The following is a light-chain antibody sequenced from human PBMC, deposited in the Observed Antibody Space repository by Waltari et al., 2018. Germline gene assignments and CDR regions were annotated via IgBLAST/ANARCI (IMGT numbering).Light chain of an antibody. CDR2: EVN. V-gene: IGLV2-11*01. CDR3: CSYAGDYTLV. CDR1: SSDVGAYNH. J-gene: IGLJ2*01. Sequence: SVTISCAGTSSDVGAYNHVSWYQQSPGTAPKLLIYEVNNRPSGVPDRFSASKSGNTASLTISGLRAEDEADYYCCSYAGDYTLVFGGGTKLTVL.